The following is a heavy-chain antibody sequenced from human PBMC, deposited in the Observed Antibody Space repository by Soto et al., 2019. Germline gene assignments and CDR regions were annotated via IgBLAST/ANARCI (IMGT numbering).Heavy chain of an antibody. CDR2: IIPIFGTA. CDR1: GGTFSSYA. Sequence: RASVKVSCKASGGTFSSYAISWVRQAPGQGLEWMGGIIPIFGTANYAQKFQGRVTITADESTSTAYMELSSLRSEDTAVYYCARGGYCSGGSCYRGRPFDYWGQGTLVTVSS. CDR3: ARGGYCSGGSCYRGRPFDY. J-gene: IGHJ4*02. D-gene: IGHD2-15*01. V-gene: IGHV1-69*13.